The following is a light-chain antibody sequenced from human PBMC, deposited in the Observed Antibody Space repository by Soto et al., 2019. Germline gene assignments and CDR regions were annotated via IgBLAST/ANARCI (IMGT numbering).Light chain of an antibody. CDR2: GAS. CDR3: QQYGISRPIT. J-gene: IGKJ5*01. V-gene: IGKV3-20*01. CDR1: QSVSSSY. Sequence: EIVLTQSPGTLSLSTGERATLSCRASQSVSSSYLAWYQQKPGQAPRLLIYGASSRATGIPDRFSGSGSGTDFTLTISRLEPEDFAVYYCQQYGISRPITFGQGTRLEIK.